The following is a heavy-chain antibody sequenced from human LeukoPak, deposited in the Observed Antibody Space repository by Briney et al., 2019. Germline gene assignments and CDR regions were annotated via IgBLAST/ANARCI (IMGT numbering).Heavy chain of an antibody. CDR2: IYTSGST. CDR1: GGSISSGSYY. J-gene: IGHJ3*02. V-gene: IGHV4-61*02. D-gene: IGHD4-23*01. Sequence: SETLSLTCIVSGGSISSGSYYWSWIRQPAGKGLEWIGRIYTSGSTNYNPSLKSRVTISVDTSKNQFSLKLSSVTAADTAVYYCASDYGGNSGAFDIWGQGTMVTVSS. CDR3: ASDYGGNSGAFDI.